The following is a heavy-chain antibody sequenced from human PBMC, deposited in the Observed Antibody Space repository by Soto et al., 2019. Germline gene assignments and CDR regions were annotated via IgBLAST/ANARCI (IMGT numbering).Heavy chain of an antibody. V-gene: IGHV4-30-4*01. J-gene: IGHJ6*02. D-gene: IGHD2-21*01. CDR2: IYYSGST. CDR3: ARDRRIEGEYYYGMDV. Sequence: PSETLSLTCTVSGGSISSGDYYWSWIRQPPGKGLEWIGYIYYSGSTYYNPSLKSRVTISVDTSKNQFSLKLSSVTAADTAVYYCARDRRIEGEYYYGMDVWGQGTTVTVSS. CDR1: GGSISSGDYY.